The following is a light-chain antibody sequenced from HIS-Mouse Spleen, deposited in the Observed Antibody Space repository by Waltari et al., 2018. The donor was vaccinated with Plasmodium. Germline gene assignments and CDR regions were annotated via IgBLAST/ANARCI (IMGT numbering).Light chain of an antibody. CDR2: EDS. Sequence: SYELTQPPSVSVSPGQTARITCSGDALPKKYAYWYQQKSGQAPVLVINEDSKRPSGIPDVFSGSSSGKMATLTISGAQVEDEADYYCYSTDSSGNHRVFGGGTKLTVL. V-gene: IGLV3-10*01. CDR3: YSTDSSGNHRV. CDR1: ALPKKY. J-gene: IGLJ3*02.